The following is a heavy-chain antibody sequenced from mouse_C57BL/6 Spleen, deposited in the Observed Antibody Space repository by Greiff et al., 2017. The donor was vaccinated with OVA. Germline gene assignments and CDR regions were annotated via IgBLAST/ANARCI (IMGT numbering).Heavy chain of an antibody. CDR3: ARRSNYGADY. CDR2: IDPSDSYT. V-gene: IGHV1-69*01. CDR1: GYTFTSYW. Sequence: VQLQQPGAELVMPGASVKLSCKASGYTFTSYWMHWVKQRPGQGLEWIGEIDPSDSYTNYNQKFKGKSTLTVDKSSSTAYMQLSSLTSEDSAVYYCARRSNYGADYWGQGTTLTVSS. J-gene: IGHJ2*01. D-gene: IGHD2-5*01.